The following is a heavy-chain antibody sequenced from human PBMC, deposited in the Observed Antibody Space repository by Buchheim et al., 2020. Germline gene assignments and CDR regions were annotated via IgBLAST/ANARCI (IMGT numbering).Heavy chain of an antibody. CDR2: INPSGGST. Sequence: QVQLVQSGAEVKKPGASVKVSCKASGYTFTSYYMHWVRQAPGQGLEWMGIINPSGGSTSYAQKFQGRVTMTRDTSTSTVYMELSSLRSEDTAVYYCARGRGYAPEVQLGPYYYYGMDVWGQGTT. CDR3: ARGRGYAPEVQLGPYYYYGMDV. J-gene: IGHJ6*02. CDR1: GYTFTSYY. D-gene: IGHD5-12*01. V-gene: IGHV1-46*01.